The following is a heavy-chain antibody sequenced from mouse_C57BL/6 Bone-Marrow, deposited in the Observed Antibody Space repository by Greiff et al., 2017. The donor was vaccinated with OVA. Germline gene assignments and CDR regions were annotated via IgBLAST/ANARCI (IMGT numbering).Heavy chain of an antibody. D-gene: IGHD1-1*01. CDR3: ASGGSSSYFDY. CDR2: ISNGGGST. V-gene: IGHV5-12*01. Sequence: EVQRVESGGGLVQPGGSLKLSCAASGFTFSDYYMYWVRQTPEKRLEWVAYISNGGGSTYYPDTVKGRFTISRDNAKNTLYLQMSSLKSEDTAMYYCASGGSSSYFDYWGQGTTLTVSS. CDR1: GFTFSDYY. J-gene: IGHJ2*01.